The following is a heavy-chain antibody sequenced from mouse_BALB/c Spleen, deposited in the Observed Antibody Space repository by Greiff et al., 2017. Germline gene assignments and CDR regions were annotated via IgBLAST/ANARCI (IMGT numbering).Heavy chain of an antibody. Sequence: QVQLQQSGAELVKPGASVKLSCKAFGYTFTSYYMYWVKQRPGQGLEWIGEINPSNGGTNFNEKFKSKATLTVDKSSSTAYMQLSSLTSEDSAVYYCTRYGSSYDAMDYWGQGTSVTVSS. J-gene: IGHJ4*01. CDR1: GYTFTSYY. V-gene: IGHV1S81*02. D-gene: IGHD1-1*01. CDR3: TRYGSSYDAMDY. CDR2: INPSNGGT.